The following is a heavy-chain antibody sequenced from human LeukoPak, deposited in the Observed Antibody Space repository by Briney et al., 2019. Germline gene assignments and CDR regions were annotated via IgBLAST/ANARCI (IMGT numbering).Heavy chain of an antibody. Sequence: PSETLSLTCTVSGGSISSSSYYWGWIRQPPGKGLEWIGSIYYSGSTYYNPSLKSRVTISVDTSKNQFSLKLSSVTAADTAVYYCARGIVVVVAATRVLVPFDYWGQGTLVTVSS. V-gene: IGHV4-39*07. D-gene: IGHD2-15*01. CDR1: GGSISSSSYY. J-gene: IGHJ4*02. CDR2: IYYSGST. CDR3: ARGIVVVVAATRVLVPFDY.